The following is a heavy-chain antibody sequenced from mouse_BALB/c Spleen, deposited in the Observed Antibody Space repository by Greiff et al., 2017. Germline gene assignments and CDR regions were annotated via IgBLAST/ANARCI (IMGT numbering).Heavy chain of an antibody. D-gene: IGHD1-2*01. Sequence: EVQRVESGGGLVKPGGSLKLSCAASGFTFSSYAMSWVRQTPEKRLEWVASISSGGSTYYPDSVKGRFTISRDNARNILYLQMSSLRSEDTAMYYCARGAYGLYWYFDVWGAGTTVTVSS. CDR2: ISSGGST. V-gene: IGHV5-6-5*01. CDR1: GFTFSSYA. J-gene: IGHJ1*01. CDR3: ARGAYGLYWYFDV.